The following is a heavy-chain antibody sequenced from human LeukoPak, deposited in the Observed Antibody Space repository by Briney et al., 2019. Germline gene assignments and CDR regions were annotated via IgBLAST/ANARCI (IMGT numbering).Heavy chain of an antibody. J-gene: IGHJ3*02. V-gene: IGHV3-21*01. CDR2: ISSSSSYI. CDR3: ARDLGGSYGGGGAFDI. Sequence: GGSLRLSCAASGFTFSSYSMNWVRQAPGKGLECVSSISSSSSYIYYADSVKGRFTISRDNAKNSLYLQMNSLRAEDTAVYYCARDLGGSYGGGGAFDIWGQGTMVTVSS. CDR1: GFTFSSYS. D-gene: IGHD1-26*01.